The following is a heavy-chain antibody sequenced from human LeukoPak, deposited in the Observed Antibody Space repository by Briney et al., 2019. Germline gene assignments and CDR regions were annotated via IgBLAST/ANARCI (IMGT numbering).Heavy chain of an antibody. Sequence: GASVTVSCKASGYTFTSYDINWVRQATGQGLEWMGWMNPNSGNTGYAQKFQGRVTITRNTSISTAYMELSSLRSEDTAVYYCARSPSYSSGWFTYYYYYMDVWGKGTTVTVSS. J-gene: IGHJ6*03. D-gene: IGHD6-19*01. CDR2: MNPNSGNT. CDR3: ARSPSYSSGWFTYYYYYMDV. CDR1: GYTFTSYD. V-gene: IGHV1-8*03.